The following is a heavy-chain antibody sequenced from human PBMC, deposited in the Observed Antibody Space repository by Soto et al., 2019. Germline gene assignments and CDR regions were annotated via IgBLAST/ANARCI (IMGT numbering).Heavy chain of an antibody. CDR1: GFIFSSYW. J-gene: IGHJ4*02. CDR3: ARGETRHSSLSVY. Sequence: EVQLVESGGGLVQPGGSLRLSCAASGFIFSSYWMHWVRQAPGKGLVWVSRINTDGSSTSYADSVKGRFTISRDNAENTLYLQMNSLTAEDTAVHYCARGETRHSSLSVYWGQGTLVTVAS. D-gene: IGHD3-22*01. CDR2: INTDGSST. V-gene: IGHV3-74*01.